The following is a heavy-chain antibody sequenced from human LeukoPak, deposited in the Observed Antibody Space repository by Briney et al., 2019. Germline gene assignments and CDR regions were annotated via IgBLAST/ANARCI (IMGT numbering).Heavy chain of an antibody. V-gene: IGHV3-48*04. CDR1: GFTLSSYA. CDR2: ISSSGSTI. D-gene: IGHD3-22*01. CDR3: AREPRRHSSGYYSNDAFDI. Sequence: GGSLRLSCAASGFTLSSYAMSWVRQAPGKGLEWVSYISSSGSTIYYADSVKGRFTISRDNAKNSLYLQMNSLRAEDTAVYYCAREPRRHSSGYYSNDAFDIWGQGTMVTVSS. J-gene: IGHJ3*02.